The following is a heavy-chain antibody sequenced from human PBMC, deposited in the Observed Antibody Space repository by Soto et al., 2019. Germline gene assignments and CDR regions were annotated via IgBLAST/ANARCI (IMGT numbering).Heavy chain of an antibody. D-gene: IGHD3-10*01. CDR3: ARGVRAATTRVGKAEYYFDY. CDR1: GYTFTSYD. CDR2: MNPNSGNT. V-gene: IGHV1-8*01. Sequence: XSVKVSCNASGYTFTSYDIDWVRQSTGQGLEWMGWMNPNSGNTGYAQKFQGRVTMTRNTSISTAYMELSSLRSEDTAVYYCARGVRAATTRVGKAEYYFDYWGQGTLVTVSS. J-gene: IGHJ4*02.